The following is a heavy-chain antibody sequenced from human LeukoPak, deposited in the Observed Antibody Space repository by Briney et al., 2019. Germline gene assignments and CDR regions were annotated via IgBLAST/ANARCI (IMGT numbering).Heavy chain of an antibody. V-gene: IGHV4-39*07. CDR2: IYYSGST. Sequence: SETLSLTCTVSGGSISSSSYYWGWIRQPPGKGLEWIGSIYYSGSTYYNPSLKSRVTISVDTSKNQFSLKLSSVTAADTAVYYCASKPYYDILTGHSPFDYWGQGTLVTVSS. CDR3: ASKPYYDILTGHSPFDY. J-gene: IGHJ4*02. CDR1: GGSISSSSYY. D-gene: IGHD3-9*01.